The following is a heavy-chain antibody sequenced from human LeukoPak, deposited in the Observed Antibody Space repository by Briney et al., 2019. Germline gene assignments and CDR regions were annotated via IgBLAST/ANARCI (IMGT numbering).Heavy chain of an antibody. CDR3: ASSHDSSGND. D-gene: IGHD3-22*01. CDR1: GISFSSYL. V-gene: IGHV3-7*01. J-gene: IGHJ4*02. Sequence: GGSLRLSCVASGISFSSYLMAWVRQAPGKGLEWVANIKYDGTHKFYADSVKGRFTISRDNAKNSLFLEMNSLRADDTAVYFCASSHDSSGNDWGQGTLVTVSS. CDR2: IKYDGTHK.